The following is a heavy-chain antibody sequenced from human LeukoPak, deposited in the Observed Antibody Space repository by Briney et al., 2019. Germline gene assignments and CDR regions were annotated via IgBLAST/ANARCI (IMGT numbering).Heavy chain of an antibody. CDR2: IRYDGSNK. Sequence: PGGSLRLSCAASGFTFSAYGMHWVRQAPVKGLEWVAFIRYDGSNKYYPDSVRGRFTVSRDNSKNTLYLQMNSLRAEDTAVYYCARDSRYSSGVDYWGQGTLVTVSS. J-gene: IGHJ4*02. V-gene: IGHV3-30*02. CDR1: GFTFSAYG. D-gene: IGHD6-19*01. CDR3: ARDSRYSSGVDY.